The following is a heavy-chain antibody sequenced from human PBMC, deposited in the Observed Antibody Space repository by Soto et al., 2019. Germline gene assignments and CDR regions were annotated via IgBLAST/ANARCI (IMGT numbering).Heavy chain of an antibody. V-gene: IGHV3-30*03. CDR1: GFTFSSCG. D-gene: IGHD3-10*01. Sequence: PGGSLRLSCAASGFTFSSCGMHWVRQAPGKGLEWVAVKSYDGSNKYYADSVKGRFTISRDNSKNTLYLQMNSLRAEDTAVYYCARNGPIRGLRHLYGLFDYWGQGTLVTVSS. CDR2: KSYDGSNK. CDR3: ARNGPIRGLRHLYGLFDY. J-gene: IGHJ4*02.